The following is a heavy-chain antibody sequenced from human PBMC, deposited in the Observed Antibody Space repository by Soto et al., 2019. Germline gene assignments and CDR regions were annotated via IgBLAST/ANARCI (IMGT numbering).Heavy chain of an antibody. J-gene: IGHJ4*02. CDR3: ASTKDETLYFDY. D-gene: IGHD2-15*01. CDR1: GDSISITSYY. Sequence: QLQLQESGPGLVKPSETLSLTCTVSGDSISITSYYWGWVRQPPGKGLEWIGSIHYSGSTHYNPSLQSRVTISGDESKKKFSLKLRSVNAADTAVYYCASTKDETLYFDYWGQGTLVTVSS. CDR2: IHYSGST. V-gene: IGHV4-39*01.